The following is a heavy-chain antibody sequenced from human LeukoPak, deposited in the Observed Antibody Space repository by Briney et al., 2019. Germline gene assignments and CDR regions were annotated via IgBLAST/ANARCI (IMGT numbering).Heavy chain of an antibody. CDR1: GFTFSSYA. CDR3: AKVNSGWYGEGNFDY. V-gene: IGHV3-23*01. J-gene: IGHJ4*02. Sequence: GGSLRLSCAASGFTFSSYAMSWVRQAPGKGLEWVSGISGNGGSTYYADSVKGRFTISRDNSKNTLSLQMNSPRAEDTAVYYCAKVNSGWYGEGNFDYWGQGTLVTVSS. D-gene: IGHD6-19*01. CDR2: ISGNGGST.